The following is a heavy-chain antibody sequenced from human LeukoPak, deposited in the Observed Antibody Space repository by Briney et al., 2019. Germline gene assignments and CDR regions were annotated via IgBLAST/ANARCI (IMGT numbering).Heavy chain of an antibody. V-gene: IGHV4-4*02. D-gene: IGHD6-19*01. CDR1: GGSISSSNW. CDR2: IYHSGST. J-gene: IGHJ4*02. Sequence: PSETLSLTCAVSGGSISSSNWWSWVRQPPGKGLEWIGEIYHSGSTNYNPSLKSRVTISVDTSKNQFSLKLSSVTAADTAVYYCARSRDIAVASYLNTRYYFDYWGQGTLVTVSS. CDR3: ARSRDIAVASYLNTRYYFDY.